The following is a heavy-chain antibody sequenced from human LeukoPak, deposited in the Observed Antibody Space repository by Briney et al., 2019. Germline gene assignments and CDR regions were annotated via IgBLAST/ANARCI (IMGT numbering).Heavy chain of an antibody. CDR3: ASSSSWPPFIEH. J-gene: IGHJ1*01. V-gene: IGHV4-59*01. CDR1: GGSISSYY. CDR2: IYYSGTS. Sequence: SETLSLTCTVSGGSISSYYWSWIRQPPRKGLEWIGYIYYSGTSNYNPSLKSRVSMSADTSKNQFSLKLSSVTAADTAVYYCASSSSWPPFIEHWGQGTLVTVSS. D-gene: IGHD6-13*01.